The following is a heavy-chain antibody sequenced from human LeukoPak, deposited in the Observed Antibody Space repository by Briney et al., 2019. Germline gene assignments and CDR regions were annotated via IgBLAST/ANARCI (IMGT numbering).Heavy chain of an antibody. Sequence: ASVKVSCKTSGYTFISYAMNWVRQAPGQGLEWMGWINTNTGNPTYAQGFTGRFVFSLDTSVSTAYLQISSLKAEDTAVYYCARNLNIYSYGDFDYWGQGTLVTVSS. V-gene: IGHV7-4-1*02. D-gene: IGHD5-18*01. CDR2: INTNTGNP. CDR3: ARNLNIYSYGDFDY. CDR1: GYTFISYA. J-gene: IGHJ4*02.